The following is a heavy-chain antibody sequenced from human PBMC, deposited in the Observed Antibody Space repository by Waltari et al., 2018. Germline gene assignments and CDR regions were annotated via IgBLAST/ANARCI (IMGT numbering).Heavy chain of an antibody. CDR1: GDSFTDQF. J-gene: IGHJ1*01. D-gene: IGHD3-3*01. CDR3: MTLPIFGLVIKNY. V-gene: IGHV1-69-2*01. Sequence: EVHLPQSGAEVKKPGATVQISCTASGDSFTDQFLHWVRQAPGKGPEWIGRVDPEDGETTLAEKFEGRVTITADTSTDTAYMDLSRLRSEDTALYYCMTLPIFGLVIKNYWGQGTLVTVSS. CDR2: VDPEDGET.